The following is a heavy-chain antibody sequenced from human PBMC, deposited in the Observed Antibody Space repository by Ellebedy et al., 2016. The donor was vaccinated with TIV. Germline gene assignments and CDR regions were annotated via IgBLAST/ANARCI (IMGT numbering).Heavy chain of an antibody. Sequence: PGGSLRLSCVASGLTFSKYGMNWVRQAQGKGLEWVSYISGSSNTKDYADSVKGRFTVSRDNAKNSLYLQINSLTVEDTAEYYYERNGYCNPPNCRSYNWFDPWGQGTLVTVSS. V-gene: IGHV3-48*04. CDR3: ERNGYCNPPNCRSYNWFDP. CDR1: GLTFSKYG. J-gene: IGHJ5*02. CDR2: ISGSSNTK. D-gene: IGHD2-2*03.